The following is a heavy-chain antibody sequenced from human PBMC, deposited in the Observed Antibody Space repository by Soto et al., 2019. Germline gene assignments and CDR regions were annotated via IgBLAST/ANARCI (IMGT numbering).Heavy chain of an antibody. J-gene: IGHJ6*02. V-gene: IGHV3-23*01. Sequence: SGGSLRLSCAASGFTFSSYAMSWVRQAPGKGLEWVSSISGSGGSTYYADSVKGRFTVSRDNSKNTLYLRMNSLRAEDTAVYYCAKRIAAAGTNALDVWGQGTTVTVSS. CDR2: ISGSGGST. CDR1: GFTFSSYA. CDR3: AKRIAAAGTNALDV. D-gene: IGHD6-13*01.